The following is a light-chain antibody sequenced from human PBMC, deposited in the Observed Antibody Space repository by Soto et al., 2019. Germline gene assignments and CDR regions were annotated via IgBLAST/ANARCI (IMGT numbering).Light chain of an antibody. Sequence: EVLLTQSPGILSLSPGERATLSCRASQSVGDNYLAWYQQKPGQAPRLLIYAASNTTPGIPDRFSGSGSGTDFALTIIRLEPEDLALYYCQQFVISPDTFGLETKVEIK. CDR3: QQFVISPDT. CDR2: AAS. J-gene: IGKJ4*02. V-gene: IGKV3-20*01. CDR1: QSVGDNY.